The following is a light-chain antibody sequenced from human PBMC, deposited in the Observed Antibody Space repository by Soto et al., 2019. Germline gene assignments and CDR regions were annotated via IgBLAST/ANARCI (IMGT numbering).Light chain of an antibody. CDR3: QQYNNWPYT. J-gene: IGKJ2*01. CDR1: QSVSSN. V-gene: IGKV3-15*01. CDR2: GTS. Sequence: EIVMTQSPATLSVSPGERATLSCRASQSVSSNLAWYQQKPSQAPRLLIYGTSTRATGIPARFRGSGSGTEITLTISSLQSEDFAVYYCQQYNNWPYTFGQGTKLEIK.